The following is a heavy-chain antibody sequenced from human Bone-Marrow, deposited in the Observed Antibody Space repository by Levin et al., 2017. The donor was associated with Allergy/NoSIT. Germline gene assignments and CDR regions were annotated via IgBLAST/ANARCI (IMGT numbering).Heavy chain of an antibody. CDR3: ARDRTLIGTRNWWFDV. J-gene: IGHJ2*01. CDR1: GFTFRGYW. Sequence: GGSLRLSCAASGFTFRGYWLTWVRQGPGTGLEWVASINQDGSTNSYADSVRGRFTVSRDNAENSLYLQFTSLRGGDTAGYYCARDRTLIGTRNWWFDVWGHGTLVPVSS. V-gene: IGHV3-7*04. D-gene: IGHD3-10*01. CDR2: INQDGSTN.